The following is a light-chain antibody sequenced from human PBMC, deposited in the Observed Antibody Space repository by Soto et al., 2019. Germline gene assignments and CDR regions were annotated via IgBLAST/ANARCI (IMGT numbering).Light chain of an antibody. V-gene: IGKV3-15*01. CDR3: HQYHNWPLA. CDR2: DAS. CDR1: QSVSGN. J-gene: IGKJ1*01. Sequence: EIVLTQSPATLSVSPGEGATLSCRASQSVSGNLAWYQQKPGQAPRLLIYDASTRATGIPARFSGRGSGTEFTLTISRLQSEDFAVYYCHQYHNWPLAFGQGTKVEIK.